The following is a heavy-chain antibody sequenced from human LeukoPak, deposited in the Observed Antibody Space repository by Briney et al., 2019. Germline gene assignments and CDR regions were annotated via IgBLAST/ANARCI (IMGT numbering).Heavy chain of an antibody. CDR1: GYTFTNYG. CDR2: ISPYNGNT. CDR3: ATEGGWQPTDYGDHVY. J-gene: IGHJ4*02. D-gene: IGHD4-17*01. Sequence: ASVKVSFKASGYTFTNYGITWVRQAPGQGLEWMGWISPYNGNTNYPQKLQGRVTMTTDTSTSTAYMELRSLRSDDTALYYCATEGGWQPTDYGDHVYWGRGTLVTVSS. V-gene: IGHV1-18*01.